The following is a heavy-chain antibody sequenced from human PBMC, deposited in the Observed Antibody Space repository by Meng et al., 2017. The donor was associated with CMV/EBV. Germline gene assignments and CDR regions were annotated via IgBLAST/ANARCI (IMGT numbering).Heavy chain of an antibody. J-gene: IGHJ5*02. V-gene: IGHV3-30*02. CDR2: IRNDGSNK. CDR1: GFIFNNYV. Sequence: GGSLRLSGAASGFIFNNYVMHWVRQAPGKGLEWVAFIRNDGSNKYYAESVKGRFTISRDNAKNSLYLQMNSMRAEDTAVYYCARDKRVQGWFDNWGQGTLVTVSS. CDR3: ARDKRVQGWFDN. D-gene: IGHD3-10*01.